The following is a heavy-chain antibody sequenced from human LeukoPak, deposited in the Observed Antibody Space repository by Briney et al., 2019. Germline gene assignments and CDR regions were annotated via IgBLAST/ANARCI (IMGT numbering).Heavy chain of an antibody. Sequence: GRSLRLSCAASGFTFSSYGMHWVRQAPGKGLEWVAVIWYDGSNKYYADSVKGRFTISRDNSKNTLYLQMNSLRAEDTAVYYCAKEIAAAGTGFDYWGQGTLVTVSS. D-gene: IGHD6-13*01. CDR1: GFTFSSYG. CDR2: IWYDGSNK. CDR3: AKEIAAAGTGFDY. J-gene: IGHJ4*02. V-gene: IGHV3-33*06.